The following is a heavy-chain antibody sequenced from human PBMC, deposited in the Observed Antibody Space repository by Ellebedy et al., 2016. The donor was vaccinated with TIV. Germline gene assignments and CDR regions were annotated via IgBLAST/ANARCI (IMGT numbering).Heavy chain of an antibody. Sequence: GGSLRLSCAASGFTFSSYWMSWVRQAPGKGLEWVANIKQDGGETCYVDSLRGRFTISRDNAKRSLYLQMNSLRADDTAVYYCARDKGDDSGSKFDSWGQGTLVTVSS. D-gene: IGHD6-19*01. J-gene: IGHJ4*02. CDR1: GFTFSSYW. V-gene: IGHV3-7*03. CDR2: IKQDGGET. CDR3: ARDKGDDSGSKFDS.